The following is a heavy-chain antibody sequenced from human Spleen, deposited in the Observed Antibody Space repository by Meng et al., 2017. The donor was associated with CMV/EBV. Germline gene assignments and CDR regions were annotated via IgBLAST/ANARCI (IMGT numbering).Heavy chain of an antibody. CDR1: GGSISSSSFY. D-gene: IGHD6-13*01. CDR2: IYYSGST. J-gene: IGHJ4*02. Sequence: SETLSLTCTVSGGSISSSSFYWSWIRQTPGKGLEFIGYIYYSGSTYYNPSLGSRLTISVDTSKNQFSLTLNSVTAADTALYYCARLYIAAGGLDFWGQGMLVTVSS. V-gene: IGHV4-61*01. CDR3: ARLYIAAGGLDF.